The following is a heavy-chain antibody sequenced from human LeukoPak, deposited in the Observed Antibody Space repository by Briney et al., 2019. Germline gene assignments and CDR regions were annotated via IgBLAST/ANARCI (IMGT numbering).Heavy chain of an antibody. D-gene: IGHD1-26*01. CDR2: IFYTGST. CDR3: ASTPRGSYYYFDY. CDR1: GGSISSYY. Sequence: KPSETLSLTCTVSGGSISSYYWSWIRQPPGKGLEYIEYIFYTGSTNYNPSLKSRVTISVDTSKNQFSLKLTSVTAADTAVYYCASTPRGSYYYFDYWGRGTLVTVSS. V-gene: IGHV4-59*01. J-gene: IGHJ4*02.